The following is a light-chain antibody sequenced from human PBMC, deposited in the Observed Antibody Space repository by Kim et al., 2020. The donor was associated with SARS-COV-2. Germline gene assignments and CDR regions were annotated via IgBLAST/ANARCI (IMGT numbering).Light chain of an antibody. J-gene: IGLJ1*01. Sequence: GQSITISCTGTSSDVGAYNHVSWYQQHPGKAPKLMIYDVSDRPSVISNRFSGSKSGNTASLTISGLQAEDEAHYYCSSYTSSATYVFGTGTMVTVL. CDR1: SSDVGAYNH. CDR2: DVS. CDR3: SSYTSSATYV. V-gene: IGLV2-14*03.